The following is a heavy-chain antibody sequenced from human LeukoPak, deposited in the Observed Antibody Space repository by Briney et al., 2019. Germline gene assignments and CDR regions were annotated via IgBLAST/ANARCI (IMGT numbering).Heavy chain of an antibody. CDR2: INHSGST. J-gene: IGHJ4*02. D-gene: IGHD1-26*01. Sequence: PSETLSLTCAVDGGAFSGYYWSWIRQPPGKGLERIGEINHSGSTNYNPSLKSRVTISVDTSKSQLSLKLTSVTAADTAVYYCARTMLIVGATTFDYWGQGTLVTISS. V-gene: IGHV4-34*01. CDR1: GGAFSGYY. CDR3: ARTMLIVGATTFDY.